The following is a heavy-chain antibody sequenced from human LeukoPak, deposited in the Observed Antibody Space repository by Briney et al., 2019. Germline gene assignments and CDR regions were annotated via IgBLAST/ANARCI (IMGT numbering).Heavy chain of an antibody. CDR1: GFTFSSYG. CDR3: AAPGVPAATYYFDY. J-gene: IGHJ4*02. V-gene: IGHV3-30*02. D-gene: IGHD2-2*01. Sequence: GGSLRLSCAASGFTFSSYGMHWVRQAPGKGLEWVAFIRYDGSNKYYADSVKGRFTISRDNSKNTLYLQMNSLRAEDTAVYYCAAPGVPAATYYFDYWGQGTLVTVSS. CDR2: IRYDGSNK.